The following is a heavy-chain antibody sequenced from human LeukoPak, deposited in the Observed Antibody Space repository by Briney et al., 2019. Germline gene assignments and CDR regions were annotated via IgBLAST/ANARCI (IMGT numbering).Heavy chain of an antibody. J-gene: IGHJ4*02. CDR3: ARVPAPDDYGDYEWEYYFDY. V-gene: IGHV3-48*01. CDR2: ITSSSSSTI. CDR1: GFTFSSYS. D-gene: IGHD4-17*01. Sequence: PGGSLRLSCAASGFTFSSYSMNWVRQAPGKGLEWVSYITSSSSSTIYYADSVKGRFTISRDNAKNSLYLQMNSLRAEDTAVYYCARVPAPDDYGDYEWEYYFDYWGQGTLVTVSS.